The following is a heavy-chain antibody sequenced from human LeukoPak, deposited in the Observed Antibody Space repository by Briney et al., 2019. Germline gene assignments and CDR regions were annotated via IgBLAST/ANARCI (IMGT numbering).Heavy chain of an antibody. CDR3: ARVFDSGSQAYFYYMDV. CDR2: INHSGST. V-gene: IGHV4-34*01. CDR1: GGSFSGYY. J-gene: IGHJ6*03. D-gene: IGHD3-10*01. Sequence: SETLSLTCAVYGGSFSGYYWSWIRQPPGKGLEWIGEINHSGSTNYNPSLKSRVTISVDTSKNQFSLKVSPVTAADTAVYYCARVFDSGSQAYFYYMDVWGKGTTVTIFS.